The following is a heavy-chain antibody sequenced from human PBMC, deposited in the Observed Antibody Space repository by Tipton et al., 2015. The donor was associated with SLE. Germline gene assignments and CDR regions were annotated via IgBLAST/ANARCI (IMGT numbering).Heavy chain of an antibody. Sequence: TLSLTCTVSGGSISSTSDYWGWIRQPPGKGLEWIGSIYYSGSTFHNPSLRSRVTISVDTSKNQFSLKLTSVTAADTAVYYCARAIRFFDPWGQGTLVTVSS. CDR3: ARAIRFFDP. CDR1: GGSISSTSDY. D-gene: IGHD2-2*02. J-gene: IGHJ5*02. V-gene: IGHV4-39*07. CDR2: IYYSGST.